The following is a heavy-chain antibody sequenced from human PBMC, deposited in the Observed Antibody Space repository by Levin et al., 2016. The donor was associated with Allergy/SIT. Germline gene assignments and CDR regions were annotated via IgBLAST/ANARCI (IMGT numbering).Heavy chain of an antibody. J-gene: IGHJ6*02. Sequence: ASVKVSCKASGYFFTSYGVSWIRQAPGQGLEWMGWINANDGYTSYAQKFQDRVTMTTDTATSTAHMELRSLTSADTAIYYCARVHFTGRSWYVPSGRHHYAGMDVWGQGTTVTVSS. CDR3: ARVHFTGRSWYVPSGRHHYAGMDV. D-gene: IGHD6-13*01. V-gene: IGHV1-18*04. CDR1: GYFFTSYG. CDR2: INANDGYT.